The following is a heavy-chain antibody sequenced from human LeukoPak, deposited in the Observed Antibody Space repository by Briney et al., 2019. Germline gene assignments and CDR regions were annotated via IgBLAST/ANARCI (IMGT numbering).Heavy chain of an antibody. CDR2: INPNSGGT. J-gene: IGHJ5*02. CDR1: GYTFTGYY. Sequence: ASVKVSCKASGYTFTGYYMHWVRQAPGQGLEWMGWINPNSGGTNYAQKFQGRVTMTRDTSISTAYMELSRLRSDDTAVYYCARGDCTSTSCFWFDPWGQGTLVTVSS. CDR3: ARGDCTSTSCFWFDP. V-gene: IGHV1-2*02. D-gene: IGHD2-2*01.